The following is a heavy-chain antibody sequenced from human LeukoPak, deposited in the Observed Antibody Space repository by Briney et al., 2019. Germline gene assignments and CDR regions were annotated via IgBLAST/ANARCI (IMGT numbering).Heavy chain of an antibody. CDR1: GGSFSGYC. CDR2: INHSGST. V-gene: IGHV4-34*01. J-gene: IGHJ4*02. CDR3: ARGGDFWSGYYRSYYFDY. D-gene: IGHD3-3*01. Sequence: PSETLSLTCAVYGGSFSGYCWSWIRQPPGKGLEWIGEINHSGSTNYDPSLKSRVTISVDTSKNQFSLKLSSVTAADTAVYYCARGGDFWSGYYRSYYFDYWGQGTLVTVSS.